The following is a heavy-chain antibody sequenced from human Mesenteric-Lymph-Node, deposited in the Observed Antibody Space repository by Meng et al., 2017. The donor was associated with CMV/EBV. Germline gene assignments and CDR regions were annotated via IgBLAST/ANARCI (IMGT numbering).Heavy chain of an antibody. Sequence: GESLKISCEASGFSITPYDMHWVRRAPGTGLEWVATIKHDGTEKYHVDSAKGRFTISRDNAKNSLFLQMDSLRAEDTAMYYCANSGLSGRTRWGQGTLVTVSS. CDR3: ANSGLSGRTR. J-gene: IGHJ4*02. V-gene: IGHV3-7*01. CDR2: IKHDGTEK. CDR1: GFSITPYD.